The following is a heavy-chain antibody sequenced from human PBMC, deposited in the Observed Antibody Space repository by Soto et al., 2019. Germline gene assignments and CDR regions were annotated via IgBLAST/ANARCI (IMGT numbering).Heavy chain of an antibody. Sequence: NVSCKASGYTFSSYGVSWVRQAPGQRLEWMGWINAGNGNTKYSQKFQGRVTITRDTSASTAYMELSSLRSEDTAVYYCARGGAARYFDYWGQGTLVTVSS. J-gene: IGHJ4*02. V-gene: IGHV1-3*01. CDR2: INAGNGNT. CDR3: ARGGAARYFDY. CDR1: GYTFSSYG. D-gene: IGHD6-6*01.